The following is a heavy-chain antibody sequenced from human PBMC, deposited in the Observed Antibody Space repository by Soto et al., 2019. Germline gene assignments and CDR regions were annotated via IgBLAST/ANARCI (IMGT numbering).Heavy chain of an antibody. V-gene: IGHV3-48*03. CDR2: ISSSGSTI. D-gene: IGHD1-26*01. CDR3: ARDESGSYLTSNY. CDR1: GFTFSSYE. J-gene: IGHJ4*02. Sequence: GGSLRLSCAASGFTFSSYEMNWVRQAPGKGLEWVSYISSSGSTIYYADSVKGRFTISRDNAKDSLYLQMNSLRAEDTAVYYCARDESGSYLTSNYWGQGXLVTVYS.